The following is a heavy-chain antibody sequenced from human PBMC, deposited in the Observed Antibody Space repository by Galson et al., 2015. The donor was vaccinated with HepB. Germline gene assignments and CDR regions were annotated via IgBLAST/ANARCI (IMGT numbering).Heavy chain of an antibody. CDR3: ARVRATGAFDY. D-gene: IGHD1-1*01. CDR1: GGSFSGYY. J-gene: IGHJ4*02. CDR2: INHSGST. V-gene: IGHV4-34*01. Sequence: ETLSLTCAVYGGSFSGYYWSWIRQPPGKGLEWIGEINHSGSTNHNPSLKSRVTISVDTSKNQISLKLSSVTAADTAVYYCARVRATGAFDYWGQGTLVTVSS.